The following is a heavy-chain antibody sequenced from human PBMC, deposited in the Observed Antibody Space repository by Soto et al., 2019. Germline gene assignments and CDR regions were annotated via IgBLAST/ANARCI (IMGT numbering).Heavy chain of an antibody. V-gene: IGHV4-59*01. D-gene: IGHD3-10*01. J-gene: IGHJ6*02. Sequence: SETLSLTCTVSRGSISTSYWSWIRQPPGKGLEWIGYVHYSGSTHYNPSLKSRVTISVDTSKSQFSLRLSSVTAADTGGYYCARETTMLRGVFSPDVWGQGTTVTAP. CDR1: RGSISTSY. CDR2: VHYSGST. CDR3: ARETTMLRGVFSPDV.